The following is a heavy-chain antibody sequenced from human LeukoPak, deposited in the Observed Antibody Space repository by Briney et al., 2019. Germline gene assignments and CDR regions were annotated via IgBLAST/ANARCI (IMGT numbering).Heavy chain of an antibody. CDR2: ISYDGSNK. D-gene: IGHD3-22*01. Sequence: PGGSLRLSCAASGFTFSSYGMHWVRQAPGKGLEWVAVISYDGSNKYYADSVKGRFTISRDNSKNTLYLQMNSLRAEDTAVYYCAKNRGTEYYYDSSGHGYFDYWGQGTLVTVSS. J-gene: IGHJ4*02. V-gene: IGHV3-30*18. CDR3: AKNRGTEYYYDSSGHGYFDY. CDR1: GFTFSSYG.